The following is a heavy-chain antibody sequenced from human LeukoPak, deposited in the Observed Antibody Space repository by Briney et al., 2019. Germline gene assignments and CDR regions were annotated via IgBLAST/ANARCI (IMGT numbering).Heavy chain of an antibody. CDR3: ARRSRTAMVVYAFDI. D-gene: IGHD5-18*01. J-gene: IGHJ3*02. V-gene: IGHV5-51*01. CDR2: IYPGDSDT. CDR1: GYSFNSYW. Sequence: GESLKISCKGSGYSFNSYWIGWVRQMPGKGLEWMGIIYPGDSDTRYSPSFQGQVTISADKSISTAYLQWSSLKASDTAMYYCARRSRTAMVVYAFDIWGQGTMVTVSS.